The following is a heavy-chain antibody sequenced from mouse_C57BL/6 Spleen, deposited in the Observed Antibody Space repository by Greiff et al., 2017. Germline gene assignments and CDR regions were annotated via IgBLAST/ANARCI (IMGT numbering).Heavy chain of an antibody. V-gene: IGHV1-55*01. CDR3: ARSDDYDGAWCAY. J-gene: IGHJ3*01. Sequence: QVQLQQPGAELVKPGASVKMSCKASGYTFTSYWITWVKQRPGQGLEWIGDIYPGRGSTNYNEKFKSKATLTVDTSSSTAYMQLSSLTSEDSAVYYCARSDDYDGAWCAYWGQGTLVTVSA. CDR2: IYPGRGST. D-gene: IGHD2-4*01. CDR1: GYTFTSYW.